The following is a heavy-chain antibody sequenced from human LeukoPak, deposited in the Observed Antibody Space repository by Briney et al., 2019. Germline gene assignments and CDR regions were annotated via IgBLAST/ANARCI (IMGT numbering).Heavy chain of an antibody. CDR1: GGSISSSSYY. V-gene: IGHV4-39*02. CDR2: IYYSGST. D-gene: IGHD5-18*01. Sequence: SETLSLTCTVSGGSISSSSYYWGWIRQPPGTGLEWTGSIYYSGSTYYNPSLKSRVTISVDTSKNQFSLKLSSVTAADTAVYYCARDPEDTAMVNNWFDPWGQGTLVTVSS. J-gene: IGHJ5*02. CDR3: ARDPEDTAMVNNWFDP.